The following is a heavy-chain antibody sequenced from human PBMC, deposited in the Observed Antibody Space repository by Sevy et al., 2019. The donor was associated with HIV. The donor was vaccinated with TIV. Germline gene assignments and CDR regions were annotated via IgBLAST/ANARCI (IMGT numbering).Heavy chain of an antibody. CDR1: GYSVSDLS. D-gene: IGHD3-22*01. CDR2: YDPEDGET. V-gene: IGHV1-24*01. Sequence: ASVKVSCKVSGYSVSDLSRHWVRQAPGKGLEWMGGYDPEDGETIYAQKFQGRVTMTEDTSTDTAYMELSSLRSEDTAVYYCATSPDYYDSSRDAFDIWGQGTMVTVSS. J-gene: IGHJ3*02. CDR3: ATSPDYYDSSRDAFDI.